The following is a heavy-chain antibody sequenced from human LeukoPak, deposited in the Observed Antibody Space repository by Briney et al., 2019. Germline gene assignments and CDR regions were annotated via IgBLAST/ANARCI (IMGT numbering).Heavy chain of an antibody. V-gene: IGHV3-23*01. CDR1: GFTFSSYG. D-gene: IGHD3-10*01. J-gene: IGHJ4*02. CDR2: ISGSGGST. CDR3: AKVLVRGVIGPFDY. Sequence: GALRLSCAASGFTFSSYGMSWVRQAPGKGLEWVSAISGSGGSTYYADSVKGRFTISRDNSKNTLYLQMNSLRAEDTAVYYCAKVLVRGVIGPFDYWGQGTLVTVSS.